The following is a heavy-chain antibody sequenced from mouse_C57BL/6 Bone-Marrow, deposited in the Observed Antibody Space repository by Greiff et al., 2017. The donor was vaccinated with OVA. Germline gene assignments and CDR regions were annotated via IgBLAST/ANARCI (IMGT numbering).Heavy chain of an antibody. CDR3: ARLGRWYFDV. V-gene: IGHV5-12*01. CDR2: ISNGGGST. Sequence: EVKLMESGGGLVQPGGSLKLSCAASGFTFSDYYMYWVRQTPEKRLEWVAYISNGGGSTYSPDTVKGRFTISRDNAKNTLYLQMSRLKSEDTAMYYCARLGRWYFDVWGTGTTVTVSS. J-gene: IGHJ1*03. CDR1: GFTFSDYY. D-gene: IGHD4-1*01.